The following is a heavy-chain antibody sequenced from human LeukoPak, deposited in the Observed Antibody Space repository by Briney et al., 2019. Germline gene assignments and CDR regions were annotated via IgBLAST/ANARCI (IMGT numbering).Heavy chain of an antibody. J-gene: IGHJ4*02. Sequence: PGGSLRLSCAASGFTVSSNSMSWVRQAPGKGLEWVSVIYTGGSTYYADSVKGRFTVSRDNSKNTLYLQMNSLRAEDTAVYFCARDLFYEYQLTDDYWGQGTLVTVSS. CDR1: GFTVSSNS. CDR3: ARDLFYEYQLTDDY. D-gene: IGHD2-2*01. CDR2: IYTGGST. V-gene: IGHV3-66*01.